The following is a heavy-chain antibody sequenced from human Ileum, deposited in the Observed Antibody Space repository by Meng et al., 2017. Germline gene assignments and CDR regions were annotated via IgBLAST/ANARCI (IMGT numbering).Heavy chain of an antibody. J-gene: IGHJ4*02. CDR3: ARFYGSGTFEVHDY. D-gene: IGHD3-10*01. CDR1: GGPVRSASYY. CDR2: IHYSGSR. Sequence: EPTQDSGPALVGPSETPPLTCHVSGGPVRSASYYWSWIRQPPGKGLEWIGLIHYSGSRNYNPSLKSRVTMSVDTSKNQVSLRLTSVTAADTAVYYCARFYGSGTFEVHDYWGQGTLVTVSS. V-gene: IGHV4-61*01.